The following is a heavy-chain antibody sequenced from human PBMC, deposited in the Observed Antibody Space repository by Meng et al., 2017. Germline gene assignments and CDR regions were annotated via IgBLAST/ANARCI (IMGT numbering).Heavy chain of an antibody. CDR1: GITFYGNN. D-gene: IGHD6-25*01. CDR2: INPNRGGT. CDR3: ARGGYSSGVRVRHWFDP. J-gene: IGHJ5*02. Sequence: GQSVGAVEKRGASVKASYKALGITFYGNNMHWVGQAPGQGLEWMGWINPNRGGTNIAQKFQGRVTMTRDTSISTAYMELSRLRSDDTAVYYCARGGYSSGVRVRHWFDPWGQGTLVTVSS. V-gene: IGHV1-2*02.